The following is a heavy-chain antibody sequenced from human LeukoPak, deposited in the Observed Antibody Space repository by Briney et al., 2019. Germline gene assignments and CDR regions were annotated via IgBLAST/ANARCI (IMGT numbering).Heavy chain of an antibody. J-gene: IGHJ4*02. V-gene: IGHV1-69*13. Sequence: ASVKVSCKASGGTFSSYAISWVRQAPGQGLEWMGGIIPIFGTANYAQKFQGRVTITADESTSTAYMELSSLRSEDTAVYYCARLAYYDSSGPINYFDYWGQGTLVTVSS. CDR3: ARLAYYDSSGPINYFDY. CDR2: IIPIFGTA. CDR1: GGTFSSYA. D-gene: IGHD3-22*01.